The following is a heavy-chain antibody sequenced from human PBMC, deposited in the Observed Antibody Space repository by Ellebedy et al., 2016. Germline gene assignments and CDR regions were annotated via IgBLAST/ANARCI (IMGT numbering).Heavy chain of an antibody. Sequence: GGSLRLSXVASGFTLSTSSMTWVRQAPGKGLEWVANIKEDGSEKNYVDSVKGRFTISRDNAKNSLYLQINSLRAEDTALYYCAKADQRACRGARCYPFDFWGQGTLVTVSS. V-gene: IGHV3-7*03. CDR1: GFTLSTSS. J-gene: IGHJ4*02. CDR2: IKEDGSEK. D-gene: IGHD2-15*01. CDR3: AKADQRACRGARCYPFDF.